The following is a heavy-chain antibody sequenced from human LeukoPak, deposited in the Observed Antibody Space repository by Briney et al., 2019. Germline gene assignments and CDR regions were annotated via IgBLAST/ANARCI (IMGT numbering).Heavy chain of an antibody. Sequence: SSETLSLTCTVSGGSISSHYWSWIRQPPGKGLEWIGYIYYSGSTNYNPSLKSRVTISVDTSKNQFSLKLSSVTAADAAVYYCARLKVTRAQSRDGYTTRKYFYYYYMGVWGRGTTVTVSS. CDR1: GGSISSHY. D-gene: IGHD5-24*01. J-gene: IGHJ6*03. CDR2: IYYSGST. CDR3: ARLKVTRAQSRDGYTTRKYFYYYYMGV. V-gene: IGHV4-59*11.